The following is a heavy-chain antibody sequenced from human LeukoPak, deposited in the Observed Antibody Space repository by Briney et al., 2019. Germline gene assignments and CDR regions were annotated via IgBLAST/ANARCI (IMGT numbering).Heavy chain of an antibody. Sequence: PSETLSLTCTVSGDSITNSAYYWGWIRQPPGKGLEWIGVISYRGTTYSNPSLKSRVTISVDTSKNHFSLRLSSVTAADTAVYYCAAYGEVDYWGQGTLVTVSS. J-gene: IGHJ4*02. CDR1: GDSITNSAYY. CDR2: ISYRGTT. CDR3: AAYGEVDY. D-gene: IGHD4-17*01. V-gene: IGHV4-39*02.